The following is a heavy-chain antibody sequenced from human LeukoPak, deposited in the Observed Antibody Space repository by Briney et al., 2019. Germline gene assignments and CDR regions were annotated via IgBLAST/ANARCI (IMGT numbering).Heavy chain of an antibody. J-gene: IGHJ6*02. CDR3: TRGYSSTWQTGPYYHYGMDV. D-gene: IGHD6-13*01. CDR2: ISYDGDSK. CDR1: GFTFSIYP. V-gene: IGHV3-30-3*01. Sequence: GGSLRLSCAASGFTFSIYPMHWVRQAPGKGLEWVAVISYDGDSKYYADSVKGRFTISRDNSKNTLYLQMNSLRAEDTAVYYCTRGYSSTWQTGPYYHYGMDVWGQGPTVTVSS.